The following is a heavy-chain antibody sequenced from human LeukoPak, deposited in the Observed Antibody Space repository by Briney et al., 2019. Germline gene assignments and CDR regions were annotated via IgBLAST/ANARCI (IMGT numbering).Heavy chain of an antibody. J-gene: IGHJ4*02. CDR1: GHTLNELT. D-gene: IGHD4-11*01. Sequence: ASVKVSCKVSGHTLNELTTHWVRQAPGKGLEWMGGFDPENDERIYARKFRGRLTMTEDTSTDTAYMELSSLRSEDTAEYFCATEMTSVVPDYWGQGTLVTVTS. CDR2: FDPENDER. CDR3: ATEMTSVVPDY. V-gene: IGHV1-24*01.